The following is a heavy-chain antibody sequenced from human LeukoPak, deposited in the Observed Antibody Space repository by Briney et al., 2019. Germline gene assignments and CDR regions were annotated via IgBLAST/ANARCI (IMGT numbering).Heavy chain of an antibody. D-gene: IGHD3-3*01. CDR2: IGTSGDT. J-gene: IGHJ4*02. Sequence: GGSLRLSCAASGFTFCDYDMHWVRQATGKGLEWVSAIGTSGDTYYTGSVKGRFTISRENAKNSLYLQMNSLRAGDTAVYYCARVAKERVGGVYYFDYWGQGTLVTVSS. CDR3: ARVAKERVGGVYYFDY. CDR1: GFTFCDYD. V-gene: IGHV3-13*01.